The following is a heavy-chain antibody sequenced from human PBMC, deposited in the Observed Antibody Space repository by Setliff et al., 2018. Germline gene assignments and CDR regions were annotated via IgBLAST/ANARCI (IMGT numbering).Heavy chain of an antibody. Sequence: GESLKISCEGSGYSFTSHWIGWVRQMPGKGLEWMGIIYPRDSDTRYSPSFQGQVIISADKSSSTAYLQWSSLKASDTAIYYCARGRRDGYKAGFDPWGQGTLVTVSS. J-gene: IGHJ5*02. V-gene: IGHV5-51*01. CDR1: GYSFTSHW. D-gene: IGHD5-12*01. CDR2: IYPRDSDT. CDR3: ARGRRDGYKAGFDP.